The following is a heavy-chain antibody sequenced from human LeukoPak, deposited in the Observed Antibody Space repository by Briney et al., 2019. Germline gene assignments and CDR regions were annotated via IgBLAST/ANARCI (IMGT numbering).Heavy chain of an antibody. J-gene: IGHJ5*02. CDR3: ATSDDAAGTS. CDR2: INQNGGVK. V-gene: IGHV3-7*01. D-gene: IGHD6-25*01. Sequence: GESLRLSCAASGFRFSTFWTSWVRQAPGKGLDWVANINQNGGVKHYVDSVKSRFTISRDNAKNSLYLQMTSLRADDTAVYYCATSDDAAGTSWGQGTLVTVSS. CDR1: GFRFSTFW.